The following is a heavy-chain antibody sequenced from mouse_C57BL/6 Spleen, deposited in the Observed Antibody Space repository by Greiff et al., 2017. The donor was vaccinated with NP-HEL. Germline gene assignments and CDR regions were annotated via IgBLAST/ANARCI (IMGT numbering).Heavy chain of an antibody. CDR3: ARSAYGSSLYYFDY. V-gene: IGHV1-59*01. J-gene: IGHJ2*01. Sequence: QVQLQQPGAELVRPGTSVKLSCKASGYTFTSYWMHWVKQRPGQGLEWIGVIDPSDSYTNYNQKFKGKATLTVDTSSSTAYMQLSSLTSEDSAVYYCARSAYGSSLYYFDYWGQGTTLTVSS. CDR1: GYTFTSYW. CDR2: IDPSDSYT. D-gene: IGHD1-1*01.